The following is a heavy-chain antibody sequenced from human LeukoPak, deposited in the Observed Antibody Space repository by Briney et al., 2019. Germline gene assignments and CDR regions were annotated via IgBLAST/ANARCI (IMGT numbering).Heavy chain of an antibody. CDR2: ISWNSGSI. CDR3: ARDKAQDSVYYGMDV. CDR1: GFTFDDYA. Sequence: GGSLRLSCAASGFTFDDYAMHWVRQAPGKGLEWVSGISWNSGSIGYADSVKGRFTISRDNAKNSLYLQMNSLRAEDTAVYYCARDKAQDSVYYGMDVWGQGTTVTVSS. V-gene: IGHV3-9*01. D-gene: IGHD6-6*01. J-gene: IGHJ6*02.